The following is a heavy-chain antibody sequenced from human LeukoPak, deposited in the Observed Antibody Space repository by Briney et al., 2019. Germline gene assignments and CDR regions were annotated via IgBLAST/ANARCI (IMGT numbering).Heavy chain of an antibody. CDR3: TRGSLSGSSRDY. CDR2: MNPDTGDT. D-gene: IGHD1-26*01. J-gene: IGHJ4*02. Sequence: ASVKVSRKASGYTFTAYDINWVRQASGQGLEWMGWMNPDTGDTGFAQKFQGRVTMTRDRSIDTAYMELRGLTSEDTAVYYCTRGSLSGSSRDYWGQGTLITVSS. CDR1: GYTFTAYD. V-gene: IGHV1-8*01.